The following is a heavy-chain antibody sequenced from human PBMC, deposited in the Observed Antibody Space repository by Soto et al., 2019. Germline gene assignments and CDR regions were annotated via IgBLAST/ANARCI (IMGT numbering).Heavy chain of an antibody. Sequence: EVQLLESGGGLVQPGGSLRLSCAASGFTFSSYAMSWVRQPPGRGLEWVSAIIGSGGSTYYADSVKGRFTISRDNSKNTLYQQMNSLRAEDTAVYYCAKDPRRIAVAGPFWGQGTMVTVSS. J-gene: IGHJ3*01. V-gene: IGHV3-23*01. CDR1: GFTFSSYA. CDR2: IIGSGGST. D-gene: IGHD6-19*01. CDR3: AKDPRRIAVAGPF.